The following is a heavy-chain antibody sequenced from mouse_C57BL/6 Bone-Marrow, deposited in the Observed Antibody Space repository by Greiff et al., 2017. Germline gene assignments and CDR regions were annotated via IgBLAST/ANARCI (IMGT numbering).Heavy chain of an antibody. CDR1: GFTFSDYG. V-gene: IGHV5-17*01. CDR2: ISSGSSTL. CDR3: ARGPYYYGSSYCYAMDY. Sequence: EVNVVESGGGLVKPGGSLKLSCAASGFTFSDYGMHWVRQAPEKGLEWVAYISSGSSTLYYADTVKGRFTISRDNAKNTLFLQMTSLRSEDTAMYYCARGPYYYGSSYCYAMDYWGQGTSVTVSS. J-gene: IGHJ4*01. D-gene: IGHD1-1*01.